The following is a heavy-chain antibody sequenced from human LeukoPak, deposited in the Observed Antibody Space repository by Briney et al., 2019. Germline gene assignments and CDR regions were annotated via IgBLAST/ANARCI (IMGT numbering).Heavy chain of an antibody. V-gene: IGHV3-48*01. CDR3: ARVEEYSGYDIDY. D-gene: IGHD5-12*01. J-gene: IGHJ4*02. Sequence: GGSLRLSCAASGFTFSSYSMNWVRQAPGKGLEWVSYISSSSSTIYYADSVKGRFTISRDNAKNSLYLQMNSLRAEDTAVYYCARVEEYSGYDIDYWGQGTLVTVSS. CDR2: ISSSSSTI. CDR1: GFTFSSYS.